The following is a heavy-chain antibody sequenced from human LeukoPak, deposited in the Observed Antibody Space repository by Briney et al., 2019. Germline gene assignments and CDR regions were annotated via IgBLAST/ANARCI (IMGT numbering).Heavy chain of an antibody. D-gene: IGHD3-10*01. J-gene: IGHJ4*02. CDR2: ISYDGSNK. V-gene: IGHV3-30*04. Sequence: GRSQRLSCAASGFTISSYAMHWVRQAPGKGLEWVAVISYDGSNKYYADSVKGRFTISRDNSKNTLYLQMNSLRAEDTAVYYCAREFFDGSGSYYNPMSDGNDYWGQGTLVTVSS. CDR1: GFTISSYA. CDR3: AREFFDGSGSYYNPMSDGNDY.